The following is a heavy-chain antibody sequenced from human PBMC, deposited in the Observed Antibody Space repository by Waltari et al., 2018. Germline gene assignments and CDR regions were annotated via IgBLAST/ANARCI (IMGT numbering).Heavy chain of an antibody. CDR3: AREGARAAAGTIGY. CDR1: GGSISSSNW. V-gene: IGHV4-4*02. CDR2: IDHSGST. Sequence: QVQLQESGPGLVKPSGTLSLTCAVSGGSISSSNWWSWVRQPPGKGLEGSGEIDHSGSTNYNPSLKSRGNISVDKSKNQFSLKLSSVTAADTAVYYSAREGARAAAGTIGYWGQGTLVTVSS. J-gene: IGHJ4*02. D-gene: IGHD6-13*01.